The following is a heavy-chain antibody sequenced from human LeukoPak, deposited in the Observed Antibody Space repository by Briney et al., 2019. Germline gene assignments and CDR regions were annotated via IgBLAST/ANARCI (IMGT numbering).Heavy chain of an antibody. CDR2: ISYDGSNK. Sequence: GGSLRLSCAASGFTFSSYAMSWVRQAPGKGLEWVAVISYDGSNKYYADSVKGRFTISRDNSKNTLYLQMNSLRAEDTAVYYCARAGTEDYWGQGTLVTVSS. CDR1: GFTFSSYA. V-gene: IGHV3-30-3*01. D-gene: IGHD1-1*01. CDR3: ARAGTEDY. J-gene: IGHJ4*02.